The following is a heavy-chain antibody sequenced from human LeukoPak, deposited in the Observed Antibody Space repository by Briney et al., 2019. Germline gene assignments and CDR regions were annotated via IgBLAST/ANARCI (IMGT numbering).Heavy chain of an antibody. CDR2: ISGSGGST. CDR1: GFTFSSYA. CDR3: AGDSSGYPADY. V-gene: IGHV3-23*01. J-gene: IGHJ4*02. D-gene: IGHD3-22*01. Sequence: GGSLRLSCAASGFTFSSYAMSWVRQAPGKGLEWVSAISGSGGSTYYADSVKGRFTISRDNSKNTLYLQTNSLRAEDTAVYYCAGDSSGYPADYWGQGTLVTVSS.